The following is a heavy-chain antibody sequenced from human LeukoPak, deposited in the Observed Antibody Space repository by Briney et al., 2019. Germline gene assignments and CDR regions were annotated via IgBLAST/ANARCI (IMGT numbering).Heavy chain of an antibody. J-gene: IGHJ6*02. CDR1: GYTLTELS. CDR3: ATARFSAALGYGMDV. CDR2: IIPIFGTA. V-gene: IGHV1-69*13. D-gene: IGHD6-13*01. Sequence: SVKVSCKVSGYTLTELSMHWVRQAPGQGLEWMGGIIPIFGTANYVQKFQGRVTITADESTSTAYMELSSLRSEDTAVYYCATARFSAALGYGMDVWGQGTTVTVSS.